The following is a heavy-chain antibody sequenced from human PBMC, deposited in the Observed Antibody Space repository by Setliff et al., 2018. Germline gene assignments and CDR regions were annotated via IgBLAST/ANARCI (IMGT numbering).Heavy chain of an antibody. V-gene: IGHV3-33*03. CDR1: GFTFRNYG. CDR2: IWFDGGNE. Sequence: LRLSCAASGFTFRNYGMHWVRQAPGKGPEWVAVIWFDGGNEFYADSVRGRFTISRDNSKNMLYLQMDSLRVEGTAVYNCAKDQGTGYCSGGSCYLFEHWGQGVQVTVSS. D-gene: IGHD2-15*01. CDR3: AKDQGTGYCSGGSCYLFEH. J-gene: IGHJ4*02.